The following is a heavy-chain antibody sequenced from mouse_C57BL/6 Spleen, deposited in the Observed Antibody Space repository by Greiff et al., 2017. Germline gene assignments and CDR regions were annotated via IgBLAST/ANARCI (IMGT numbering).Heavy chain of an antibody. V-gene: IGHV1-15*01. CDR3: TGWVGYYYFDY. Sequence: QVQLKQSGAELVRPGASVTLSCKASGYTFTDYEMHWVKQTPVHGLEWIGAIDPETGGTAYNQKFKGKAILTADQSSSTACMALRSLTSEDSAVYYCTGWVGYYYFDYWGQGTTLTVSS. CDR2: IDPETGGT. J-gene: IGHJ2*01. CDR1: GYTFTDYE. D-gene: IGHD2-3*01.